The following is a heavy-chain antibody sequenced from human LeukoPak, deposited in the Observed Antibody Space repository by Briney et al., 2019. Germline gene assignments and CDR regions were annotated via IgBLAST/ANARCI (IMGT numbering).Heavy chain of an antibody. CDR2: VTHGGQI. V-gene: IGHV3-21*01. CDR3: ARDDRYGSGTLGKRFDP. Sequence: GGSLRLSCVASGFIFTSFGMNWVRQAPGKGLEWVSSVTHGGQIYYADSVKGRFTISRDNTKNSVYLQMDNLRDDDTAVYFCARDDRYGSGTLGKRFDPWGQRTLVSVSS. CDR1: GFIFTSFG. D-gene: IGHD3-10*01. J-gene: IGHJ5*02.